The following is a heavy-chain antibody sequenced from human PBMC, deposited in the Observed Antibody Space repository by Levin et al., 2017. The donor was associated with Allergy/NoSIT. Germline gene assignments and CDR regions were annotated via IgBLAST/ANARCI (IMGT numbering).Heavy chain of an antibody. Sequence: SETLSLTCTVSGGSISSGSYYWSWIRQPAGKGLEWIGRIYTSGSTNYNPSLKSRVTISVDTSKNQFSLKLSSVTAADTAVYYCAREPITMVRGVNPFDYWGQGTLVTVSS. V-gene: IGHV4-61*02. CDR2: IYTSGST. J-gene: IGHJ4*02. CDR1: GGSISSGSYY. CDR3: AREPITMVRGVNPFDY. D-gene: IGHD3-10*01.